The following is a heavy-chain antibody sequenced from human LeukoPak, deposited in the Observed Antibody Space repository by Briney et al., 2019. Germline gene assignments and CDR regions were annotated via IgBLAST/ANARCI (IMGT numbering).Heavy chain of an antibody. Sequence: GASVKVSCKASGYTFTSYDINWVRQATGQGLEWMGWMNPNSGNTNYAQKFQGRVTMTRDTSISTAYMELSRLRSDDTAVYYCASGIDAFDIWGQGTMVTVSS. V-gene: IGHV1-8*01. CDR2: MNPNSGNT. J-gene: IGHJ3*02. CDR3: ASGIDAFDI. CDR1: GYTFTSYD.